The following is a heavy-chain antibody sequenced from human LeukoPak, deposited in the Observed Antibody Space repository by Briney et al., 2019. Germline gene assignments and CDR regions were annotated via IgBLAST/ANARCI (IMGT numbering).Heavy chain of an antibody. CDR2: ISGSGGRT. V-gene: IGHV3-23*01. Sequence: SLRLSCAAXXFTFSXYAMSWVRQAPGKGLEWVSAISGSGGRTYYADSVKGRFTISRDNSKNTLYLQMNSLRAEDTAVYYCAKVPFSGSPYYFDYWGQGTLVTVSS. CDR3: AKVPFSGSPYYFDY. CDR1: XFTFSXYA. J-gene: IGHJ4*02. D-gene: IGHD1-26*01.